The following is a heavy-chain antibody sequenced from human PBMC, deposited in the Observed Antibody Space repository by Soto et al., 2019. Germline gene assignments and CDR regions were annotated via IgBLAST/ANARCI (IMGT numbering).Heavy chain of an antibody. J-gene: IGHJ6*02. CDR3: ARDPQGDDILEWSPPYGMDV. CDR1: GFTFSSYA. CDR2: ISFDGSNK. V-gene: IGHV3-30-3*01. Sequence: QVQLVESGGGVVQPGRSLRLSCAASGFTFSSYALHWVRQAPGKGLEWVAVISFDGSNKYYAESVKGRFTISRDNSKKTLLLQMDSLRIEDTAVYYCARDPQGDDILEWSPPYGMDVWGQGTTVIV. D-gene: IGHD3-3*01.